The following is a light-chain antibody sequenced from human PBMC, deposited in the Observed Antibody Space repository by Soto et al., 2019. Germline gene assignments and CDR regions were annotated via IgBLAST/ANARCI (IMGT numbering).Light chain of an antibody. V-gene: IGKV3-11*01. Sequence: EIVLTQSPATLSLSPGERATLSCRASQSVSSYLAWYQQKPGQAPRLLIYDASNRATGIPARFSGSGSGTDFSLTISSRQPEDFAVYYCQQRSNRPPFTFGPGTKVDIK. CDR1: QSVSSY. J-gene: IGKJ3*01. CDR3: QQRSNRPPFT. CDR2: DAS.